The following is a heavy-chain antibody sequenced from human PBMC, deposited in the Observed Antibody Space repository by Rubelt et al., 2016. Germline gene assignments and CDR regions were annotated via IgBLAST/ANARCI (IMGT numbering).Heavy chain of an antibody. CDR1: GYSISSGYY. D-gene: IGHD6-6*01. Sequence: QVQLQESGPGLVKPSETLSLTCTVSGYSISSGYYWGWIRQPPGKGLEWIGSIYHSGSTYYNPSLKCRVTIAVASATEQFSLKLSSGTAAVPAVYYCARQEKQRVYFDYWGQGTLVTVSS. V-gene: IGHV4-38-2*02. CDR2: IYHSGST. J-gene: IGHJ4*02. CDR3: ARQEKQRVYFDY.